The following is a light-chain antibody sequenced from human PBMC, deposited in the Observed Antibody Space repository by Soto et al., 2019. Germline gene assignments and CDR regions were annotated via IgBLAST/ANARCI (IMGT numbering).Light chain of an antibody. CDR2: WAS. CDR1: QSLLHSNGYNY. Sequence: DIVMTQTPLSLPVTPGEPASISCRSSQSLLHSNGYNYLDWYFQKPGQPPQLIIYWASTRESGVPERFSGSGSGTDFTLTISSLQSEDFAVYYCQQYNNWPLTFGGGTKVDI. V-gene: IGKV2-28*01. CDR3: QQYNNWPLT. J-gene: IGKJ4*01.